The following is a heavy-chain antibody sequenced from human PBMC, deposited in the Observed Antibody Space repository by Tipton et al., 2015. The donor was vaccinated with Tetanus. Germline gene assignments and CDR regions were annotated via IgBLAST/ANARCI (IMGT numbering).Heavy chain of an antibody. V-gene: IGHV4-61*01. CDR1: GGSVSSGSYY. D-gene: IGHD1-1*01. CDR2: IYYSGST. Sequence: TLSLTCTVSGGSVSSGSYYWSWIRQPPGKGLEWIGYIYYSGSTNYNPSLKSRVTISVDTSRNQFSLKLSSVTAADTAVYYCARHATGIDYWGQGTLVTVSS. CDR3: ARHATGIDY. J-gene: IGHJ4*02.